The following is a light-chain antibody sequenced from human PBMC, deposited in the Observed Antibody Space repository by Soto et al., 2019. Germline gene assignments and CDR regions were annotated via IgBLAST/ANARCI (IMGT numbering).Light chain of an antibody. CDR2: DVS. V-gene: IGKV3-11*01. J-gene: IGKJ5*01. Sequence: EIVLTQSPGTLSLSPGERGNLSCRASQSVSSYLAWYQQKPGQAPRILMYDVSNRATGIPASFSGSVSGTDFTLTITSIETEDFAVYECQQRSSWTWTVGQGTRLEIK. CDR1: QSVSSY. CDR3: QQRSSWTWT.